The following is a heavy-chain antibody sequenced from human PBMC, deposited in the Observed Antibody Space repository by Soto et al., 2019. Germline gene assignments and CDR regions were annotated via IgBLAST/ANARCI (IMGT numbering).Heavy chain of an antibody. CDR1: GFTFSSYA. CDR3: ARESTSVSTIRNYYHGMDV. V-gene: IGHV3-30-3*01. D-gene: IGHD3-10*01. Sequence: QVQVVESGGGVVQPGRSLRLSCAASGFTFSSYATHWVRQAPGKGLEWMAVISDDGSNKHYADSVKGRFTISRDNSMNTLYLQMNSLRPEDTAVYYCARESTSVSTIRNYYHGMDVWGQGTTVTVSS. J-gene: IGHJ6*02. CDR2: ISDDGSNK.